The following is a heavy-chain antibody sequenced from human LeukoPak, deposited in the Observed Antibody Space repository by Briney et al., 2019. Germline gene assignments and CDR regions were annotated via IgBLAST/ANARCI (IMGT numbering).Heavy chain of an antibody. CDR1: GLTLISHN. J-gene: IGHJ4*02. CDR2: IKGDGIST. CDR3: AKDHYWSIDY. Sequence: GGSLRLSGEASGLTLISHNINGFGQAPGQGRVWVSRIKGDGISTNYADSVKGRFTISRDIAKNTLYLQMNSLRAEDTGVYYCAKDHYWSIDYWGRGTLVTVSS. D-gene: IGHD3-3*01. V-gene: IGHV3-74*01.